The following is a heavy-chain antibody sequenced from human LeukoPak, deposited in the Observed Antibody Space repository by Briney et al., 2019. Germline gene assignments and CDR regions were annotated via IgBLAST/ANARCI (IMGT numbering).Heavy chain of an antibody. CDR2: VSDHNEGP. J-gene: IGHJ5*02. D-gene: IGHD1-26*01. CDR3: ARDWDQRSDCFDP. Sequence: GASVKVSCKASGYTFATYGISWVGQVRGQGREWMGWVSDHNEGPNYAQKFKERVTMTADKYKSTDYLELRSLRSDDTAVYYCARDWDQRSDCFDPWRQGTLVTVSS. V-gene: IGHV1-18*01. CDR1: GYTFATYG.